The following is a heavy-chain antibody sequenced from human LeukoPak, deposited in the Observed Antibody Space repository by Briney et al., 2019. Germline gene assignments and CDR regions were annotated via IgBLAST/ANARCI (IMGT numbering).Heavy chain of an antibody. CDR1: GGSISSYY. CDR3: ARVFSDSSSWYVVY. D-gene: IGHD6-13*01. CDR2: IYYSGST. V-gene: IGHV4-59*01. J-gene: IGHJ4*02. Sequence: SETLSLTCTVSGGSISSYYWSWIRQPPGKGLEWIGYIYYSGSTNYNPSLKSRVTISVDTSKNQFSLKLSSVIAADTAVYYCARVFSDSSSWYVVYWGQGTLVTVSS.